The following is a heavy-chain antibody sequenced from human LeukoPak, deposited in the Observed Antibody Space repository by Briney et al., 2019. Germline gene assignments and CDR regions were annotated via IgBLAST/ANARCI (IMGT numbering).Heavy chain of an antibody. D-gene: IGHD5-18*01. CDR2: VTYTGS. J-gene: IGHJ3*02. CDR1: GTSISSYY. V-gene: IGHV4-59*08. Sequence: SETLSLTCTVSGTSISSYYWSWLRQPPGKGPEWIGYVTYTGSKYNPSLKSRVTISTDRSKKEVSLRLSSVTAADTAMYSCARHVDTALIGAFHIWGQGTMVTVS. CDR3: ARHVDTALIGAFHI.